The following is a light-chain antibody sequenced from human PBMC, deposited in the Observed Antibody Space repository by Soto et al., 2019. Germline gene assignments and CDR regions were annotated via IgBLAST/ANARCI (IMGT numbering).Light chain of an antibody. CDR1: SY. CDR3: TSYVGHAWV. CDR2: EVR. V-gene: IGLV2-8*01. J-gene: IGLJ3*02. Sequence: QSALTQPPSASGSPGQSVTISCTATSYVSWYQQHPGKAPKLLMYEVRKQPSGVPDRFYGSTSGNTASLTVSGLQAEDEADYYCTSYVGHAWVFGGGTKLPVL.